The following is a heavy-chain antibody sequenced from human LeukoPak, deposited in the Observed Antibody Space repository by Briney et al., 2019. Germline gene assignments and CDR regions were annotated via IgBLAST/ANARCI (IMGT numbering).Heavy chain of an antibody. J-gene: IGHJ4*02. V-gene: IGHV3-7*03. CDR1: GFTFSSHW. D-gene: IGHD6-13*01. CDR2: IKQDGSER. Sequence: GGSLRLSCAASGFTFSSHWMSWVRQAPGKGLEWVANIKQDGSERYYVDSVKGRFTISRDNAKNSLYLQMNSLRAEDTAVYYCARTAGTFAYWGRGTLVTVSS. CDR3: ARTAGTFAY.